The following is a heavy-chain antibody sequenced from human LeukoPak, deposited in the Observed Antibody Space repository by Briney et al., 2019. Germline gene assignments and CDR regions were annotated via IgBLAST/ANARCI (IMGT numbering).Heavy chain of an antibody. J-gene: IGHJ5*02. CDR1: GYTFTMYY. D-gene: IGHD6-13*01. V-gene: IGHV1-18*04. CDR3: ARDQAAAVKGLDP. CDR2: VNGNNGDT. Sequence: ASVKVSCKASGYTFTMYYIHWVRQAPGQGLEWLGWVNGNNGDTKYAQRVRGRVTMTTDTSTSTAYMELRSLRSDDTAVYYCARDQAAAVKGLDPWGQGTLVTVSS.